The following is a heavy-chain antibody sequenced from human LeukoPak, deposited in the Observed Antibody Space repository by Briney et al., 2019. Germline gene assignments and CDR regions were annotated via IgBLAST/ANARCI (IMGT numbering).Heavy chain of an antibody. Sequence: PGRSLRLSCAASGFTFSSYGMHWVRQAPGKGLEWVAVISYDGSNKYYADSVKGRFTISRDNSKNTLYLQMNSLRAEDTAVYYCAKDPSSSYTVAGTGSYWGQGTLVTVSS. J-gene: IGHJ4*02. CDR2: ISYDGSNK. CDR1: GFTFSSYG. CDR3: AKDPSSSYTVAGTGSY. D-gene: IGHD6-19*01. V-gene: IGHV3-30*18.